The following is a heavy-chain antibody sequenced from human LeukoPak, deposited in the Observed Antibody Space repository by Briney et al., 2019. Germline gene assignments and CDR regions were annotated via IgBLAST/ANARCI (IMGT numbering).Heavy chain of an antibody. J-gene: IGHJ4*02. V-gene: IGHV4-59*01. CDR1: GGSISSYY. Sequence: SETLSLTCTVSGGSISSYYWSWIRQPPGKGLEWIGYIYYSESTNYNPSLKSRVTISVDTSKNQFSLKLSSVTAADTAVYYCATHFRTPDYWGQGTLVTVSS. D-gene: IGHD1-14*01. CDR2: IYYSEST. CDR3: ATHFRTPDY.